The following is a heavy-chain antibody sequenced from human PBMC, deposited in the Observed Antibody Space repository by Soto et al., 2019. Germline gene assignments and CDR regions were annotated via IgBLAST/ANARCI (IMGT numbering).Heavy chain of an antibody. J-gene: IGHJ4*02. CDR3: AKARAQYYDFWSGYPVDY. D-gene: IGHD3-3*01. CDR2: ISGSGGST. CDR1: EVSSSSWA. Sequence: CAVAEVSSSSWATSCVSQNPGKGLEWVSAISGSGGSTYYADSVKGRFTISRDNSKNTLYLQMNSLRAEDTAVYYCAKARAQYYDFWSGYPVDYWGQGTLVTVPQ. V-gene: IGHV3-23*01.